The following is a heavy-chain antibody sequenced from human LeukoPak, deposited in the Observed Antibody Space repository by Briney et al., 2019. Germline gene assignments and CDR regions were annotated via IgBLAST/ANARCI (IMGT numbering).Heavy chain of an antibody. J-gene: IGHJ6*02. Sequence: GRSLRLSCAASGFTFSSYAMHWVRQAPGKGLEWVAVISYDGSNKYYADSVKGRFTISRDNYKNTLYLQMNSLRAEDTAVYYCARDLYYYDSSGYFVEVFYYYYGMDVWGQGTTVTVSS. CDR1: GFTFSSYA. D-gene: IGHD3-22*01. CDR3: ARDLYYYDSSGYFVEVFYYYYGMDV. V-gene: IGHV3-30-3*01. CDR2: ISYDGSNK.